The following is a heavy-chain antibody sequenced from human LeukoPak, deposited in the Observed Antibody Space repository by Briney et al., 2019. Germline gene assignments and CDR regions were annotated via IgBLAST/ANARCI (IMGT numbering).Heavy chain of an antibody. CDR3: AREGSSSSYFDY. V-gene: IGHV3-7*01. J-gene: IGHJ4*02. D-gene: IGHD6-6*01. Sequence: PGGSLRLSCAASGFSFGSHWMSWVRQAPGKGLEWVANIKEDGSEKYYVESVKGRFTISRDNAKNSLYLQMNSLRAEDTAVYYCAREGSSSSYFDYWGQGTLVTVSS. CDR2: IKEDGSEK. CDR1: GFSFGSHW.